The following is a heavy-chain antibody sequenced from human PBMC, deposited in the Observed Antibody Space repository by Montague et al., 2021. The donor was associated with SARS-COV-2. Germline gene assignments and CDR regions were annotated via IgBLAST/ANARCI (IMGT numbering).Heavy chain of an antibody. CDR2: IYHSGNT. CDR1: GGSISGYY. D-gene: IGHD3-16*01. CDR3: AREYRIELWQTNWYFGL. Sequence: SETLSLTCSVSGGSISGYYWSRIRQPPGKGLEWIGYIYHSGNTKYNPSLKSRVSISVDTSKNQFSLRLSSVTAADTAVYYCAREYRIELWQTNWYFGLWGRGTLVTVSS. J-gene: IGHJ2*01. V-gene: IGHV4-59*01.